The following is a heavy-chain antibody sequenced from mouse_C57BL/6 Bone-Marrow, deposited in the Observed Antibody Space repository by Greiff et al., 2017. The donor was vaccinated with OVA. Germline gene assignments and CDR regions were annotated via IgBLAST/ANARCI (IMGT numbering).Heavy chain of an antibody. CDR3: ARREY. Sequence: QVQLQQPGAELVMPGASVKLSCKASGYTFTSYWMHWVKQRPGQGLEWMGEIDPSDSYTNYNQKFKGQSTLTVDKSSSTAYMQLSSLTSEDSAVYCCARREYWGQGTTLTVSS. CDR1: GYTFTSYW. CDR2: IDPSDSYT. J-gene: IGHJ2*01. V-gene: IGHV1-69*01.